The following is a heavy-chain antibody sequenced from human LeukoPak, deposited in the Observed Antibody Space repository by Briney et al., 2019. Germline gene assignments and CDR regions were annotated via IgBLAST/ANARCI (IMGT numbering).Heavy chain of an antibody. CDR1: GFTVSSNY. Sequence: GGSLRLSCEYSGFTVSSNYMSWVRQAPGKGLEWVSVIYSVGTTYYADSVKGRFTISRDTSKNTVFLQMNSLRAEDTAVYYCARLESTEGTLYWGQGTLVTVSS. D-gene: IGHD5/OR15-5a*01. CDR2: IYSVGTT. V-gene: IGHV3-66*02. J-gene: IGHJ4*02. CDR3: ARLESTEGTLY.